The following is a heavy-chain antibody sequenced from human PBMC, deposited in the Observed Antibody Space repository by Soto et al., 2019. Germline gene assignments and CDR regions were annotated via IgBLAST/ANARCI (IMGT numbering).Heavy chain of an antibody. V-gene: IGHV3-33*01. CDR2: IWYDGTNK. CDR1: GFTFSSYG. CDR3: ARGPMTTVTTWGDWYFDL. Sequence: QVQLVESGGGVVQPGRSLRLSCATSGFTFSSYGMHWVRQGPGKGLEWVAVIWYDGTNKYYADSVNGRFTISRDDSKNTXSLQRNSLRAEDTAVYYCARGPMTTVTTWGDWYFDLWGRGTLVTVSS. J-gene: IGHJ2*01. D-gene: IGHD4-17*01.